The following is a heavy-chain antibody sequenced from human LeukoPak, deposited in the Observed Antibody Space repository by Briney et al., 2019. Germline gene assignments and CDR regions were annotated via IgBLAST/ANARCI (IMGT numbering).Heavy chain of an antibody. CDR2: ISGSGGST. D-gene: IGHD3-22*01. CDR3: AKTGDHCDSSGYYYHYYKDV. V-gene: IGHV3-23*01. J-gene: IGHJ6*03. Sequence: ARSLRLSCAASGFTFSSYAMSWVRQAPGKGLEWVSAISGSGGSTYYADSVEGRFTISRDNSKNTLYLQMNSLRAEDTAVYYCAKTGDHCDSSGYYYHYYKDVWGKGAPVTVSS. CDR1: GFTFSSYA.